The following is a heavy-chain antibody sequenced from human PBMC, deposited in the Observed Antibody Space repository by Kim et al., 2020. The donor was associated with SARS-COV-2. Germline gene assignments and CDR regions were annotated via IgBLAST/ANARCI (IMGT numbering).Heavy chain of an antibody. D-gene: IGHD3-22*01. CDR2: IWYDGSNK. CDR3: ARDRVIVVDHPSGLDY. Sequence: GGSLRLSCAASGFTFSSYGMHWVRQAPGKGLEWVAVIWYDGSNKYYADSVKGRFTISRDNSKNTLYLQMNSLRAEDTAVYYCARDRVIVVDHPSGLDYWGQGTLVTVSS. J-gene: IGHJ4*02. V-gene: IGHV3-33*01. CDR1: GFTFSSYG.